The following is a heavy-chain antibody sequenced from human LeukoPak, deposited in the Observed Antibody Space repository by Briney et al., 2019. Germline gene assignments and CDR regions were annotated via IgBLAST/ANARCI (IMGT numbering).Heavy chain of an antibody. V-gene: IGHV3-64D*06. CDR3: VKDSSSGSYFDY. Sequence: GGSLRLSCSASGFTFSRYAMHWVRQAPGKGLEYVSAISSNGGSTYYADSVKGRFTISRDNSRNTLRLQMSSLRVEDTAVYYCVKDSSSGSYFDYWGQGTLVTVSS. CDR2: ISSNGGST. J-gene: IGHJ4*02. CDR1: GFTFSRYA. D-gene: IGHD3-10*01.